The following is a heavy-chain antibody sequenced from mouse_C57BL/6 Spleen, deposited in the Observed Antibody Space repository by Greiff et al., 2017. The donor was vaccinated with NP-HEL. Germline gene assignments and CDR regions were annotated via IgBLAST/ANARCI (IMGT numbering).Heavy chain of an antibody. CDR3: AREGFVDYDRVPLGY. V-gene: IGHV1-66*01. Sequence: QVQLQQSGPELVKPGASVKISCKASGYSFTSYYIHWVKQRPGQGLEWIGWIYPGSGNTKYNEKFKGKATLTADTSSSTAYMQLSSLTSEDSAVYYCAREGFVDYDRVPLGYWGQGTSVTVSS. CDR2: IYPGSGNT. J-gene: IGHJ4*01. D-gene: IGHD2-4*01. CDR1: GYSFTSYY.